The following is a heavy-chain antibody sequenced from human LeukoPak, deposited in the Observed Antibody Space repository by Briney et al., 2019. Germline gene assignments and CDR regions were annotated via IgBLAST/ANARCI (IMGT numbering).Heavy chain of an antibody. V-gene: IGHV3-74*01. CDR3: ARGSYPYHYYMDV. Sequence: PGGSLRLSCAASGFTFSNYWMQWVRQAPGKGLEWVSRINREGTDTTYAGSVKGRFTISRDNAKDTLFLQVNSLRAEDTAIYYCARGSYPYHYYMDVWGKGTTVTVSS. CDR2: INREGTDT. CDR1: GFTFSNYW. J-gene: IGHJ6*03.